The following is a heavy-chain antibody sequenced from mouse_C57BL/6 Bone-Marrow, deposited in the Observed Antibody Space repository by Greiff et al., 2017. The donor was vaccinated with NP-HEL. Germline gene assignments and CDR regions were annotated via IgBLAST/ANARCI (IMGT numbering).Heavy chain of an antibody. V-gene: IGHV5-9*01. J-gene: IGHJ4*01. CDR2: ISGGGGNT. D-gene: IGHD2-4*01. Sequence: EVMLVESGGGLVKPGGSLKLSCAASGFTFSSYTMSWVRQTPEKRLEWVATISGGGGNTYYPDSVKGRFTISRDNAKNTLYLQMSSLRSEDTALYYCARPPDYDYAMDYWGQGTSVTVSS. CDR3: ARPPDYDYAMDY. CDR1: GFTFSSYT.